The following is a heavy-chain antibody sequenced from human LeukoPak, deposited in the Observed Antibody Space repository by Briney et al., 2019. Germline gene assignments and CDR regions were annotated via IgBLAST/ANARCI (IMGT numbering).Heavy chain of an antibody. CDR1: GFTFSSYV. Sequence: GGSLRLSCAASGFTFSSYVMHWVRQAPGKGLEWVAFIRYDGSNKYYADSVKGRFTIPRDNSKNTLYLQMNSLRAEDTAVYYCAKDFDSSGYYYGSIDYWGQGTLVTVSS. V-gene: IGHV3-30*02. CDR3: AKDFDSSGYYYGSIDY. D-gene: IGHD3-22*01. J-gene: IGHJ4*02. CDR2: IRYDGSNK.